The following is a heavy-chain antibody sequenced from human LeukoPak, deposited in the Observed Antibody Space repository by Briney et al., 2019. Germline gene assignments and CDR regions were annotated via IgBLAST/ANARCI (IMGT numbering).Heavy chain of an antibody. CDR2: IYTSGST. CDR3: ARLKMNWFDP. Sequence: SETLSLTCTVSGGSISSYYWSWIRQPAGKGLEWFGRIYTSGSTNYNPSLKSRVTMSVDTSKYQFSLKLISVTAADTAVYYCARLKMNWFDPWGQGTLVTVSS. D-gene: IGHD3-16*01. V-gene: IGHV4-4*07. CDR1: GGSISSYY. J-gene: IGHJ5*02.